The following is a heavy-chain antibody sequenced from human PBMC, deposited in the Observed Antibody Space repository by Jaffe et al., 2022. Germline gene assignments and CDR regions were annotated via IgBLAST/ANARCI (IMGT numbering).Heavy chain of an antibody. CDR3: ARDPNYGDRDWYFDL. CDR2: ISTSGRTI. V-gene: IGHV3-48*03. CDR1: GFTFSSYE. Sequence: EVQLVESGGGLVQPGGSLRLSCAASGFTFSSYEMNWVRQAPGKGLEWVSYISTSGRTIYYADSVKGRFTISRDNAENSLYLQMNSLRAEDTAVYYCARDPNYGDRDWYFDLWGRGALVTVSS. D-gene: IGHD4-17*01. J-gene: IGHJ2*01.